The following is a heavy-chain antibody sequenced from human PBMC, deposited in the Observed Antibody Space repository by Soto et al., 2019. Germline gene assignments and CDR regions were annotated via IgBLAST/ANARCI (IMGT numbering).Heavy chain of an antibody. J-gene: IGHJ5*02. V-gene: IGHV1-69*06. D-gene: IGHD3-3*01. CDR1: RGTLSSYS. CDR2: IIPIFGTA. CDR3: AKWGGRFLFSSNWFDP. Sequence: SVKVSCKASRGTLSSYSIRCVRHAPGQGLEWMGGIIPIFGTANYAQKFQGRVTITADKSMSTAYMELSSLRSEDTAVYCCAKWGGRFLFSSNWFDPWGQGTLVTVSS.